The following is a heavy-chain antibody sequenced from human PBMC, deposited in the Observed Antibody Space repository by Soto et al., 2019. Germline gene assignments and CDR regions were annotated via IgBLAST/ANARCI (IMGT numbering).Heavy chain of an antibody. CDR1: GFTFSTYW. V-gene: IGHV3-7*01. D-gene: IGHD6-19*01. CDR2: IKQDESEK. J-gene: IGHJ3*02. Sequence: PGGSLRLSCAASGFTFSTYWMTWVRQAPGKGLEWVANIKQDESEKYYVDSVKGRFTISRDNAKNSLFLQMNSLRADDTAVYYCARVGQWPYDAFDSWGQGTMVTVSS. CDR3: ARVGQWPYDAFDS.